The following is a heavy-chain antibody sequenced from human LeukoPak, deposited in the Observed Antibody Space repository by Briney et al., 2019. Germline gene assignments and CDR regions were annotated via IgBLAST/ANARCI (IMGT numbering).Heavy chain of an antibody. CDR2: TYQRSKWYN. D-gene: IGHD6-19*01. Sequence: PSQTLSLTCAISGDSFSINSAAWNWIRQSPSRGLEWLGRTYQRSKWYNDYAVSVKSRITINPDISKNQFSLQLNSVTPEDTAVYYCARSPSPYSSGWYFDYWGQGTLVTVSS. CDR1: GDSFSINSAA. J-gene: IGHJ4*02. V-gene: IGHV6-1*01. CDR3: ARSPSPYSSGWYFDY.